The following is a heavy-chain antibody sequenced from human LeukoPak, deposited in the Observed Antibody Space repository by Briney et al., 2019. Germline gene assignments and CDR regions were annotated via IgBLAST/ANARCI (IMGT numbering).Heavy chain of an antibody. Sequence: PGGSLRLSCAASGFTFSSYWMSWVRQAPGKGLEWVGRIKSKTDGGTTDYAAPVKGRFTISRDDSKNTLYLQMNSLKTEDTAVYYCTTARYYDSSGYQGNWGQGTLVTVSS. V-gene: IGHV3-15*01. CDR2: IKSKTDGGTT. CDR3: TTARYYDSSGYQGN. D-gene: IGHD3-22*01. J-gene: IGHJ4*02. CDR1: GFTFSSYW.